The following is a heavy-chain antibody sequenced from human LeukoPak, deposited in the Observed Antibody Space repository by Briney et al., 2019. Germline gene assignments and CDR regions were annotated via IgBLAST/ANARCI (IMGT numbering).Heavy chain of an antibody. CDR1: GFTFSSYA. V-gene: IGHV3-23*01. J-gene: IGHJ4*02. CDR2: ISGSGGST. Sequence: GGSLRLSCAASGFTFSSYAMSWVRQAPGKGLEWVSAISGSGGSTYYADSVKGRFTISRDNSKNTLYLQMNSLRAEDTAVYYCVKAGRSGSYYESGDYWGQGALVTVSS. CDR3: VKAGRSGSYYESGDY. D-gene: IGHD1-26*01.